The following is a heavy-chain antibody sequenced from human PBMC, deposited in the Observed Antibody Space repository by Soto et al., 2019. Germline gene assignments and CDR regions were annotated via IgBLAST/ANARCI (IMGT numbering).Heavy chain of an antibody. CDR2: FYYSGST. V-gene: IGHV4-39*01. J-gene: IGHJ4*02. Sequence: QLQLQESGPGLVKPSETLSLTCAVSGGSISSRNYYWGWIRQPPGKGLEWIGSFYYSGSTYYNPSLRSRVTMSVDTSKNQFSLKLTSVTAADTAVYYCARRDGTGWYYFDYWGQGTLVTVSS. CDR3: ARRDGTGWYYFDY. CDR1: GGSISSRNYY. D-gene: IGHD6-19*01.